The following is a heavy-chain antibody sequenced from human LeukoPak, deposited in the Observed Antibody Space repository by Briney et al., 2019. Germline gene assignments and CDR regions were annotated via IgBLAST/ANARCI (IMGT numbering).Heavy chain of an antibody. V-gene: IGHV4-39*01. Sequence: PSETLSLTCTVSGGSISSSSYYWGWIRQPPGKGLEWIGSIHYSGSTYYNPSLKSRVTISVDTSKNQFSLKLSSVTAADTAVYYCARLVEYSSPTIDPWGQGTLVTVSS. CDR2: IHYSGST. J-gene: IGHJ5*02. CDR3: ARLVEYSSPTIDP. CDR1: GGSISSSSYY. D-gene: IGHD6-6*01.